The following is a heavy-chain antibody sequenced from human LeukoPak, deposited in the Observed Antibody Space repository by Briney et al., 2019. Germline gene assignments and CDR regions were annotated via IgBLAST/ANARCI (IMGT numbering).Heavy chain of an antibody. Sequence: SETLSLTCTVSGDSISSYFWSWIRQPPGKGLEWIGYFHDSGSANYNPSLKSRITTSVDTSKNQFSLKLRSVTAADTAVYYCARDSHSVDAATPRGFDPWGQGTLVTVSS. D-gene: IGHD2-15*01. CDR1: GDSISSYF. V-gene: IGHV4-59*01. J-gene: IGHJ5*02. CDR3: ARDSHSVDAATPRGFDP. CDR2: FHDSGSA.